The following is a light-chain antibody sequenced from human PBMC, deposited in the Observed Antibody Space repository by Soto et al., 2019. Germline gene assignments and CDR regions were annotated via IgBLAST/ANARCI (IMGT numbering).Light chain of an antibody. CDR1: QSVDSNF. Sequence: EVVLTQSPGALSLSPGERAALSCRASQSVDSNFLSWYQQRPGQAPRLLIYATSSRDTGIPARFSGSGSGTDFTLTISRLEPEDFAVYYCLRYGRSPGWTFGQGTRVEIK. CDR2: ATS. J-gene: IGKJ1*01. CDR3: LRYGRSPGWT. V-gene: IGKV3-20*01.